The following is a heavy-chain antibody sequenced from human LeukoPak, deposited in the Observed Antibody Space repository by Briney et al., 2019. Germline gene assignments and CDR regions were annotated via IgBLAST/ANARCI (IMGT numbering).Heavy chain of an antibody. D-gene: IGHD5-18*01. J-gene: IGHJ4*02. CDR3: ARHEGYSYASAY. V-gene: IGHV4-59*08. CDR2: IYYSGST. CDR1: GGSTSSYN. Sequence: SETLSLTCTVSGGSTSSYNWSWIRQPPGKGLEWIGYIYYSGSTNYNPSLKSRVTISADTSKNQFSLKLSSVTAADTAVYFCARHEGYSYASAYWGQGTLVTVSS.